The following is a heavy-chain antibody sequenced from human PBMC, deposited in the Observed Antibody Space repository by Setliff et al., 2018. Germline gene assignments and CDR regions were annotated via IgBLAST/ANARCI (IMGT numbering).Heavy chain of an antibody. CDR3: AREVWNIYDNDNSWSGYSDH. J-gene: IGHJ4*02. D-gene: IGHD3-3*01. Sequence: PGGSLRRSCVASGFTISNYWMAWVRQAPGKGLEWVADIRQDGTNKYYVDSVKGRFTISRDNAKNSLYLQMNSLRAEDTALYYCAREVWNIYDNDNSWSGYSDHWGQGTLVTVSS. V-gene: IGHV3-7*03. CDR2: IRQDGTNK. CDR1: GFTISNYW.